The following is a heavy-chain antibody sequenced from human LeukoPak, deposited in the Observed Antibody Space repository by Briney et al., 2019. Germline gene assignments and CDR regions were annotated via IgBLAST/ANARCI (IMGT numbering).Heavy chain of an antibody. CDR1: GFTVSSNY. Sequence: GGSLRLSCAASGFTVSSNYMSWVRQAPGKGLEAVSITSSDINTNYAESVQGRFTISRENSKNTLSLQMNSLRAEDTAVYYCARKNDLFNAAFDIWGQGTVVTVSS. CDR2: TSSDINT. CDR3: ARKNDLFNAAFDI. V-gene: IGHV3-53*01. J-gene: IGHJ3*02. D-gene: IGHD2/OR15-2a*01.